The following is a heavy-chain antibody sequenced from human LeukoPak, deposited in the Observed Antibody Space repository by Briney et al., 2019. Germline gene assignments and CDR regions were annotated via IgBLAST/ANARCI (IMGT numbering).Heavy chain of an antibody. D-gene: IGHD6-19*01. CDR1: GGSFSGYY. J-gene: IGHJ3*01. CDR2: INHSGST. CDR3: ARGLTLRGAWYGAFDF. V-gene: IGHV4-34*01. Sequence: PSETLSLTCAVYGGSFSGYYWSWIRQPPGKGLEWIGEINHSGSTNYNPSLKSRVTVSVDTSKNQFSLKLSSVTAADTAVYYCARGLTLRGAWYGAFDFWGQGTMVTVSS.